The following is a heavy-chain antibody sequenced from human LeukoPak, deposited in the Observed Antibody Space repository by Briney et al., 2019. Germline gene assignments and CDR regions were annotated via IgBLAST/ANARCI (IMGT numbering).Heavy chain of an antibody. CDR1: GGSISSGGYS. CDR3: ARSLSDDSSGYYVPFDY. V-gene: IGHV4-61*08. D-gene: IGHD3-22*01. CDR2: IYYSGST. J-gene: IGHJ4*02. Sequence: NPSETLSLTCTVSGGSISSGGYSWSWIRQPPGKGLEWIGYIYYSGSTNYNPSLKSRVTISVDTSKNQFSLKLSSVTAADTAVYYCARSLSDDSSGYYVPFDYWGQGTLVTVSS.